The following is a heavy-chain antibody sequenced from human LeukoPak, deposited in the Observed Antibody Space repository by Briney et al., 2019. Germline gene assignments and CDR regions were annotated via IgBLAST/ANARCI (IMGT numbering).Heavy chain of an antibody. V-gene: IGHV3-53*01. J-gene: IGHJ4*02. Sequence: PGGSLRLSCAASGFTVSSNYMSWVRQAPGKGLEWVSVIYSGGSTYYADSVKGRFTISRDNSKNTLYLQMNSLRAEDTAVYYCARAERYSSGWYGFDYWGQGTLVTVSS. D-gene: IGHD6-19*01. CDR3: ARAERYSSGWYGFDY. CDR1: GFTVSSNY. CDR2: IYSGGST.